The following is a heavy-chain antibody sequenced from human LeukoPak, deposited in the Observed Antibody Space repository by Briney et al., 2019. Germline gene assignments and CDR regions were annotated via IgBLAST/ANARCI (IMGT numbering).Heavy chain of an antibody. Sequence: MSSETLSLTCTVSGGSISSYYWSWIRQPPGKGLEWIGYIYYSGSTNYNPSLKSRVTISVDTSKNQFSLKLSSVTAADTAVYYCARDMTYYDFWSGQGFDPWGQGTLVTVSS. CDR3: ARDMTYYDFWSGQGFDP. CDR2: IYYSGST. J-gene: IGHJ5*02. D-gene: IGHD3-3*01. CDR1: GGSISSYY. V-gene: IGHV4-59*12.